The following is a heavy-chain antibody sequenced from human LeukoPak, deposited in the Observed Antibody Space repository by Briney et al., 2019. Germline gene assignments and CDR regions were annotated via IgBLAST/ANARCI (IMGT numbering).Heavy chain of an antibody. Sequence: GASVKVSCKVSGYTLTELSMHWVRQAPGKGLEWMGGFDPEDGETIYAQKFQGRVTMTEDTSTNTAYMELSSLRSEDTAVYYCARGAGDYDILTGYRPTMFYFDYWGQGTLVTVSS. CDR1: GYTLTELS. CDR3: ARGAGDYDILTGYRPTMFYFDY. D-gene: IGHD3-9*01. CDR2: FDPEDGET. V-gene: IGHV1-24*01. J-gene: IGHJ4*02.